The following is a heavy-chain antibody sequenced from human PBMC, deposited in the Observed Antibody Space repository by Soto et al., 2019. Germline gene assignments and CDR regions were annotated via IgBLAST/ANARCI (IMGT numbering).Heavy chain of an antibody. J-gene: IGHJ6*02. CDR1: GGSISPYY. CDR3: AREGGYFDSSGAGVYHYYGVDV. CDR2: IYFSGST. V-gene: IGHV4-4*07. Sequence: QVRLQGSGPGLVKPSETLSLTCTVSGGSISPYYWSWIRQPAGKGLEWIGRIYFSGSTNYDPSLKSRVTMSVDTSKKKFSLEMRSVTAADTAVYYCAREGGYFDSSGAGVYHYYGVDVWGQGTTVTVSS. D-gene: IGHD3-22*01.